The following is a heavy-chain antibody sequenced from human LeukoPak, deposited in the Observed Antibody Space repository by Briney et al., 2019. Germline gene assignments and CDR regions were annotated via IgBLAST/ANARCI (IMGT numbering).Heavy chain of an antibody. CDR1: GCTFTSYG. J-gene: IGHJ4*02. D-gene: IGHD3-10*01. CDR3: ARDRGPAVRALFDY. CDR2: ISTYNGDT. Sequence: GAAVKVSCKASGCTFTSYGISWVRQAPGQGLEWMGWISTYNGDTNYAQKVQGRVTMTTDTSTSTAYMELRSLRSDDTAVYYCARDRGPAVRALFDYWGRGTLVTVSS. V-gene: IGHV1-18*01.